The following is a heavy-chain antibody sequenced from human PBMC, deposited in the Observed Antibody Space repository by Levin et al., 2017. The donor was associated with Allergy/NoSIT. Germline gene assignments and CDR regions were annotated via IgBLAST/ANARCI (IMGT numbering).Heavy chain of an antibody. Sequence: GASVKVSCAASGFTFSIYAMNWVRQAPGKGLEWVSAISGTGYSSYYADSVKGRFTISRDNSKNTLYLQMNSLSAEDTAVYYCAKGLAMSTIEPEPFDYWGQGTLVTVSS. CDR1: GFTFSIYA. CDR3: AKGLAMSTIEPEPFDY. CDR2: ISGTGYSS. D-gene: IGHD5-24*01. J-gene: IGHJ4*02. V-gene: IGHV3-23*01.